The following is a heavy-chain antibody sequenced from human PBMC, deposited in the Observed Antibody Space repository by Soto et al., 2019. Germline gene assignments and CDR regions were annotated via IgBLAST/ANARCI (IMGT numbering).Heavy chain of an antibody. CDR3: ARVAGREELGGSTYFDY. V-gene: IGHV3-7*03. CDR1: GFTFSSYW. D-gene: IGHD7-27*01. J-gene: IGHJ4*02. CDR2: IKQDGSEK. Sequence: GWSLRLSCAASGFTFSSYWMSWVRQAPGKGLEWVANIKQDGSEKYYVDSVKGRFTISRDNAKNSLYLQMNSLRAEDTAVYYCARVAGREELGGSTYFDYWGQGTLVTVSS.